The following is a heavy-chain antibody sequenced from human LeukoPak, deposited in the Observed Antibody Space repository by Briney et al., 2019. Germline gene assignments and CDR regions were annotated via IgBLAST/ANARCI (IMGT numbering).Heavy chain of an antibody. CDR3: ARAGVPMRAIFGVVIYGNWFNP. Sequence: ASVKVSCKASGYTFTSYDINWVRQATGQGLEWMGWMNPNSGNTGYAQKFRGRVTMTRHTSISTAYVELSSLRSEDTAVYYCARAGVPMRAIFGVVIYGNWFNPWGQGTLLTVSS. J-gene: IGHJ5*02. CDR1: GYTFTSYD. CDR2: MNPNSGNT. V-gene: IGHV1-8*01. D-gene: IGHD3-3*01.